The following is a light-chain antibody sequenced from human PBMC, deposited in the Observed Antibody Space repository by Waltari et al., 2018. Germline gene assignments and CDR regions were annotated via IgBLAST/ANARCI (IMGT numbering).Light chain of an antibody. CDR2: TAS. CDR1: QSIGES. V-gene: IGKV1-39*01. Sequence: DTQMTQSPSSLSASVGDRVTVTCRASQSIGESLNWYQQKSGQAPKLLIYTASTLQSGVPSRFSGSGSGTDFTLTISSLQPEDFATYYCQQSYTSPPYTFGQGTKLEI. CDR3: QQSYTSPPYT. J-gene: IGKJ2*01.